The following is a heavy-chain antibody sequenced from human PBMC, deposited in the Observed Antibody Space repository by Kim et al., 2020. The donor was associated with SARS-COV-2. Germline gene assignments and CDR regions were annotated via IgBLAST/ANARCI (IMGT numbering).Heavy chain of an antibody. J-gene: IGHJ4*02. CDR3: ARRNWFGEISHYDS. V-gene: IGHV1-18*01. D-gene: IGHD3-10*01. Sequence: ARSLQGRVVMTTDTSTRTVYMELKSLTSDDTAVYYCARRNWFGEISHYDSWGQGTMVTVSS.